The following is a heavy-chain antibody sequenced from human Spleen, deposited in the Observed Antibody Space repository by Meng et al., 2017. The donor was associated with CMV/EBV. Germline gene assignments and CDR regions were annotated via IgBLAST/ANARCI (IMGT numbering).Heavy chain of an antibody. V-gene: IGHV3-33*01. J-gene: IGHJ2*01. D-gene: IGHD2/OR15-2a*01. CDR2: IWYDGSNK. CDR3: TTAGPVNIGVPFDWYFDL. CDR1: FSSSG. Sequence: FSSSGMHWVRQAPGEGLEWVAVIWYDGSNKYYADSVKGRFTISRDNSKNTLYLQMNSLRAEDTAVYFCTTAGPVNIGVPFDWYFDLWGRGTLVTVSS.